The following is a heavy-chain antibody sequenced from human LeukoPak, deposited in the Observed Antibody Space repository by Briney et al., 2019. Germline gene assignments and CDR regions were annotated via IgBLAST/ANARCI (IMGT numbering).Heavy chain of an antibody. CDR2: ISGSGGST. J-gene: IGHJ4*02. CDR3: AKGSYDSSGYLYYFDY. Sequence: GGSLRLSCAPSGFTFSSYAMSWVRQAPGKGLEWVSAISGSGGSTYYADSVKGRFTISRDNSKNTLYLQMNSLRAEDTAVYYCAKGSYDSSGYLYYFDYWSQGTLVTVSS. D-gene: IGHD3-22*01. V-gene: IGHV3-23*01. CDR1: GFTFSSYA.